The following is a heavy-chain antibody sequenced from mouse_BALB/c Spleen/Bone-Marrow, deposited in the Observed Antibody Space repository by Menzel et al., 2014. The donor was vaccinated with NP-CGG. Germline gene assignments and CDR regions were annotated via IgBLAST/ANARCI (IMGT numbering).Heavy chain of an antibody. CDR2: IRNKANGYTT. CDR3: ARDMCDGLRWYLDV. CDR1: GFTFTDYY. Sequence: EVKLVESGGGLVQPGGSLRLSCATSGFTFTDYYMSWVRQPPGKALEWLGFIRNKANGYTTDYSASVKGRFTISRDNSQSILYLQMNTLRAEDSATYYCARDMCDGLRWYLDVWGAGTTVTVSS. D-gene: IGHD2-3*01. V-gene: IGHV7-3*02. J-gene: IGHJ1*01.